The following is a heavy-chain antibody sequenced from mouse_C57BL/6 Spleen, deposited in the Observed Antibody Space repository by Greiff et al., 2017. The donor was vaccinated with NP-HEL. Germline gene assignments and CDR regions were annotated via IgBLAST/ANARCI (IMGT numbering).Heavy chain of an antibody. J-gene: IGHJ4*01. CDR3: AKPDSNYHSYAMDY. CDR1: GFSLTSYG. CDR2: IWGDGST. D-gene: IGHD2-5*01. Sequence: QVQLQQSGPGLVAPSQSLSITCTVSGFSLTSYGVSWVRQPPGKGLEWLGVIWGDGSTNYHSALISRLSISKDNSKSQDFVKLNSLQTDDTASYYCAKPDSNYHSYAMDYWGQGTSVTVSS. V-gene: IGHV2-3*01.